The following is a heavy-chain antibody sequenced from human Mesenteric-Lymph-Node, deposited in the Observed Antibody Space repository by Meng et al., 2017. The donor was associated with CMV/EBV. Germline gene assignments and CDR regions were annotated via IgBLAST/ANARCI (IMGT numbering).Heavy chain of an antibody. J-gene: IGHJ2*01. CDR1: CGSIISCNYY. D-gene: IGHD5-18*01. Sequence: SCGSIISCNYYWGWIRQPPGKGLEWIGSIYYSGSTYYNPSLKSRVTISVDTSKNQFSLKLTSVPAADTAVYYCAKHLGYTYGRYYFDLWGRGTLVTVSS. CDR3: AKHLGYTYGRYYFDL. CDR2: IYYSGST. V-gene: IGHV4-39*01.